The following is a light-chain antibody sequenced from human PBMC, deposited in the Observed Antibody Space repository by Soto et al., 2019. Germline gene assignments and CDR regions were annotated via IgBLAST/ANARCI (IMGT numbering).Light chain of an antibody. V-gene: IGKV3-15*01. J-gene: IGKJ2*01. CDR1: QSVSSN. CDR2: GVS. Sequence: IVLTQSPATLSVSPGERVTLSCRASQSVSSNLAWYQQKPGQAPRLLMYGVSTRATGIPARFSGSGPGTEFTLTISSLQSEDFAVYYCQQHSNWYTFGQGTKLEIK. CDR3: QQHSNWYT.